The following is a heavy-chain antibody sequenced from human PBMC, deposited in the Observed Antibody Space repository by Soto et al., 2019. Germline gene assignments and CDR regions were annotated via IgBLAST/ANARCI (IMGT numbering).Heavy chain of an antibody. CDR1: GFTFSNFW. CDR3: ARAHSRNYGLLDY. D-gene: IGHD4-4*01. Sequence: EVQVVESGGGLVQPGGSLRLSCAASGFTFSNFWVHWVRQAPGKGLVWVSRVNTDGTYTSSADSVKGRFTISRDNAKNTLYLQMNSLRAEDTAVYYCARAHSRNYGLLDYWGQGTLVTVSS. V-gene: IGHV3-74*01. J-gene: IGHJ4*02. CDR2: VNTDGTYT.